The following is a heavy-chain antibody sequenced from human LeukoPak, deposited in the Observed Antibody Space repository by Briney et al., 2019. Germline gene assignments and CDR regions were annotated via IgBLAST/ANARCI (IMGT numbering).Heavy chain of an antibody. CDR1: GYTFTSYG. Sequence: GASVKVSCKASGYTFTSYGISWVRQAPGQGLEWMGWISAYNGNTNYAQKLQGRVTMTTDTSTSTAYMELRSLRSDDTAVYYCARAILHYCGSTSCPHFDYWGQGTLVTVSS. CDR2: ISAYNGNT. CDR3: ARAILHYCGSTSCPHFDY. D-gene: IGHD2-2*01. V-gene: IGHV1-18*01. J-gene: IGHJ4*02.